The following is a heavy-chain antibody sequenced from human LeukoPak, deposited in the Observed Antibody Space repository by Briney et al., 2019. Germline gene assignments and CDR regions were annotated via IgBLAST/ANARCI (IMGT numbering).Heavy chain of an antibody. V-gene: IGHV1-2*02. J-gene: IGHJ4*02. CDR3: ARAPTTVTTDGY. CDR1: GYTFTDYY. CDR2: INPNSGAT. Sequence: SVKVSCKASGYTFTDYYMHWVRQAPGQGLEWMGWINPNSGATNYAQKFQGRVTMTRDTSIRTAYMELSRLRSDDTAVYYCARAPTTVTTDGYWGQGTLVTVSS. D-gene: IGHD4-17*01.